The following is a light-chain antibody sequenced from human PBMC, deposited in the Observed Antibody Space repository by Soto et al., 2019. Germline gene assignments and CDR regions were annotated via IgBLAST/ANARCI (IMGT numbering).Light chain of an antibody. J-gene: IGKJ1*01. Sequence: EIVLTQSPGTLSLSPGERATLSCRASQSVSSSYLAWYQQKPGQAPRLLIYGASSRATGIPDRFSGSGSGTVFTLTISRLEPEDFAVYYCQQYGSSPRTFVQGTKVEIK. CDR3: QQYGSSPRT. CDR2: GAS. V-gene: IGKV3-20*01. CDR1: QSVSSSY.